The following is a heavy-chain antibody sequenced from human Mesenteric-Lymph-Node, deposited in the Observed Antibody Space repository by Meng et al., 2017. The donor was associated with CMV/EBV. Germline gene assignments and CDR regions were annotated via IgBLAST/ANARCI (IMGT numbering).Heavy chain of an antibody. J-gene: IGHJ4*02. CDR3: ARRSGTYSIKYFDY. CDR1: GGSVSSSLYY. CDR2: IYYSGST. Sequence: GGSVSSSLYYWGWIRQPQGKGLEWIGSIYYSGSTYDNASLKSRVTISVDTSKNQFSLRLNSVTAADTAVYYCARRSGTYSIKYFDYWGQGTLVTVSS. D-gene: IGHD1-26*01. V-gene: IGHV4-39*01.